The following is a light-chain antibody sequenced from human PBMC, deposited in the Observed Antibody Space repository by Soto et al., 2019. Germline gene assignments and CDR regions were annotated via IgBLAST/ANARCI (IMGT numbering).Light chain of an antibody. CDR3: KQYSSYWT. CDR1: QSISRW. J-gene: IGKJ1*01. Sequence: DIQMTQSPSTLSASLGDRVTITCRASQSISRWLAWYQQKPGKAPKLLIHDATSLESGVQSRFSGSGSGTEFTLTIRSLQPDDFATYYCKQYSSYWTCAQGTKVDIK. V-gene: IGKV1-5*01. CDR2: DAT.